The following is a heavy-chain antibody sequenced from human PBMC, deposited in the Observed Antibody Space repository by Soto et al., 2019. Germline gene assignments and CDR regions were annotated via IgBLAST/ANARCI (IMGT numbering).Heavy chain of an antibody. CDR2: ISRSGGNT. J-gene: IGHJ6*03. Sequence: GGSLRLSCAASGFTFSNYAMNWVRQAPGKGLEWVSAISRSGGNTYYADSVKGRFTISRDNSKNTLYLQMHSLRAEDTAVYYCAKDPLYNWNDEVSYYYYMDVRGKGTTVTVSS. CDR1: GFTFSNYA. D-gene: IGHD1-1*01. V-gene: IGHV3-23*01. CDR3: AKDPLYNWNDEVSYYYYMDV.